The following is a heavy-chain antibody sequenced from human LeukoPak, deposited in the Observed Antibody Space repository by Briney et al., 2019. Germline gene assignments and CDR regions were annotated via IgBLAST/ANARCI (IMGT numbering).Heavy chain of an antibody. CDR1: GGSISSRTYY. J-gene: IGHJ4*02. CDR3: ATDPTYDNSGFPFDY. D-gene: IGHD3-22*01. V-gene: IGHV4-39*01. Sequence: SETLSLTCTVSGGSISSRTYYWGWIRQPPGKGLEWIGTIYYSGSTYYNPSLKSRVTISVDTSKNQFSLKLNSVTAADTAVYYCATDPTYDNSGFPFDYWGQGTLVTVSS. CDR2: IYYSGST.